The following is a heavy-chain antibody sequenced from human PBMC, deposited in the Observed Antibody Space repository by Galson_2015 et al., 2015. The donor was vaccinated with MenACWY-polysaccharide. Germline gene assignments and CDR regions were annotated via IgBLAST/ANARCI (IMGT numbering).Heavy chain of an antibody. V-gene: IGHV4-59*01. D-gene: IGHD2-2*01. CDR1: GGSLSGSY. Sequence: SETLSLTCTVSGGSLSGSYWSWTRQPPGQGLEWIGYIYYSGSTNYNPSLKSRVTMSLDISKNKFSLKLSSVTAADTAVYYCARSGTSTSWLYYYYGMDVWGQGTTVTVSS. CDR3: ARSGTSTSWLYYYYGMDV. J-gene: IGHJ6*02. CDR2: IYYSGST.